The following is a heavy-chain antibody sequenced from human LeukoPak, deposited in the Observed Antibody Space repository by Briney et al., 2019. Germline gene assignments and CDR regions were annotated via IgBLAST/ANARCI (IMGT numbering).Heavy chain of an antibody. CDR1: GGSFSAYY. J-gene: IGHJ4*03. CDR2: INHRGDT. D-gene: IGHD1-1*01. Sequence: TSETLSLTCAVYGGSFSAYYRSWIRQSPGKGLQWIAEINHRGDTNYNPSVKSRVTISVDTSKNQFSLKVTSLTAADTAVYYCARGPTISETGYFDYWGQGTLVTVSS. V-gene: IGHV4-34*01. CDR3: ARGPTISETGYFDY.